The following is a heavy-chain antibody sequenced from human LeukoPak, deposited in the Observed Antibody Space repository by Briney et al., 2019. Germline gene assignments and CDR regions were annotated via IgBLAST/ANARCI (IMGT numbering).Heavy chain of an antibody. CDR2: IGTAGDT. Sequence: PGGFLRLSCAASGFTFSSHDMHWVRQATGKGLEWVSAIGTAGDTYYPGSVKGRFTISRENAKNSLYLQMNSLRAEDTAVYYCAPSSGYYNTYDYWGQGTLVTVSS. J-gene: IGHJ4*02. CDR3: APSSGYYNTYDY. CDR1: GFTFSSHD. V-gene: IGHV3-13*01. D-gene: IGHD3-22*01.